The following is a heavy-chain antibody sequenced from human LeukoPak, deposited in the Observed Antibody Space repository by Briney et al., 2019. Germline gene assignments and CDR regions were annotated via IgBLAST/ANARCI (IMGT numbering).Heavy chain of an antibody. CDR2: INHSGST. J-gene: IGHJ4*02. Sequence: SETLSLTCAVYGGSFSGYYWSWIRQPPGKGLEWIGEINHSGSTNYNPSLKSRVTISVDTSKNQFSLKLSSVTAADTAVYYCAYSSSWSYFDYWGQGTLVTVSS. CDR3: AYSSSWSYFDY. D-gene: IGHD6-13*01. V-gene: IGHV4-34*01. CDR1: GGSFSGYY.